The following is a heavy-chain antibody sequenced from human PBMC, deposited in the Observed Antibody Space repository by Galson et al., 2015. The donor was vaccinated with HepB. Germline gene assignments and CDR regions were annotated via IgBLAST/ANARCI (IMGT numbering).Heavy chain of an antibody. CDR3: ARQGYSSSWPSRLDWYFDL. V-gene: IGHV5-10-1*01. D-gene: IGHD6-13*01. CDR2: IDPSDSYT. Sequence: QSGAEVKKPGESLRISCTGSGSSFTSYWIRRVRQMPGKGLEWMGRIDPSDSYTNYSPSIQGHVTISADKSISTAYLQWSSLKASDTAMYYCARQGYSSSWPSRLDWYFDLWGRGTLVTVSS. CDR1: GSSFTSYW. J-gene: IGHJ2*01.